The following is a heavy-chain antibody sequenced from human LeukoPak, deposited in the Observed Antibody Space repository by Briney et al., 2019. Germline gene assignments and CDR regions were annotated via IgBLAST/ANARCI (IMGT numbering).Heavy chain of an antibody. V-gene: IGHV3-30-3*01. CDR3: AREYSGTYDAFDI. CDR1: GFIFSSYA. J-gene: IGHJ3*02. CDR2: ISYDGSHK. D-gene: IGHD1-26*01. Sequence: GRSLRLSCAASGFIFSSYAMHWVRQAPGKGLEWVAVISYDGSHKYYADSVKGRFTISRDNSKNTLYLQVNSLRAEDTAVYYCAREYSGTYDAFDIWGQGTMVTVSS.